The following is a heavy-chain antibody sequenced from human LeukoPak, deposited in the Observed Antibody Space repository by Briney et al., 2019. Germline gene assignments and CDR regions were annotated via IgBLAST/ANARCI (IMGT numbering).Heavy chain of an antibody. CDR3: ARVYCSGGSCYPGAFDI. Sequence: GGSLRLSCAASGFTFSSYSRTWVRQAPGKGLEWVSCISSSGSYIYYADSVKGGFTIARENAKNPLYLQMNSLRAEDTAVYYCARVYCSGGSCYPGAFDIWGQGTMVTVSS. CDR1: GFTFSSYS. D-gene: IGHD2-15*01. J-gene: IGHJ3*02. V-gene: IGHV3-21*01. CDR2: ISSSGSYI.